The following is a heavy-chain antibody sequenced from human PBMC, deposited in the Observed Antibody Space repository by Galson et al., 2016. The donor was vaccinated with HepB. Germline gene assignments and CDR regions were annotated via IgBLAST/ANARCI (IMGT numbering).Heavy chain of an antibody. V-gene: IGHV3-48*02. D-gene: IGHD6-6*01. Sequence: SLRLSCAGSGFTFNRSGLNWVRQAPGKGLQWVSYIGSSVSTIYYADSVKGRFTISRDNAKNSVYLEMHSLRDDDTAVYYCARELVRSAFDLWGQGTMVTVSS. CDR1: GFTFNRSG. CDR2: IGSSVSTI. J-gene: IGHJ3*01. CDR3: ARELVRSAFDL.